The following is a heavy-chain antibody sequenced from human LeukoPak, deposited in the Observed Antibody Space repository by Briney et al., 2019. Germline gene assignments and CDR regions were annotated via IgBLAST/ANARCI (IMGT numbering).Heavy chain of an antibody. V-gene: IGHV3-23*01. J-gene: IGHJ4*02. D-gene: IGHD6-19*01. Sequence: GGSLRLSCAASGFTFSSYAMSWVRQAPGKGLEWVSAISGSGGSTYYADPEKGRFTISRDNSKNTLYLQMNSLRAEDTAVYYGVAGRPSDYWGQGTLVTVSS. CDR1: GFTFSSYA. CDR3: VAGRPSDY. CDR2: ISGSGGST.